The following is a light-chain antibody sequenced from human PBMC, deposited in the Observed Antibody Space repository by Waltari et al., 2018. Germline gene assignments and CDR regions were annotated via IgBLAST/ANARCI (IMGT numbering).Light chain of an antibody. J-gene: IGLJ2*01. Sequence: QSALTQPASVSGSPGQSLTISRTGTSSAVGSYNLVSWYQQHPGKAPKLMIYEGSKRPSGVSNRFSGSKSGNTASLTISGLQAEDEADYYCCSYAGSSTVVFGGGTKLTVL. CDR3: CSYAGSSTVV. V-gene: IGLV2-23*01. CDR1: SSAVGSYNL. CDR2: EGS.